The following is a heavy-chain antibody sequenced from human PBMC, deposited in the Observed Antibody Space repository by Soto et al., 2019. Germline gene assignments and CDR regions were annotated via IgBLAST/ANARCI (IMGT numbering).Heavy chain of an antibody. J-gene: IGHJ4*02. D-gene: IGHD2-2*01. V-gene: IGHV4-59*01. CDR1: GVSITSYY. CDR3: ARVSLGPGYD. Sequence: QVQLQESGPGLVKPSETLSLTCTVSGVSITSYYWSWIRQPPGKGLELIGHISSSGGTNYKPSLKSRVAISLDTSNNQLSLKWRSVTAADTAVYYCARVSLGPGYDWGQGILVTVSS. CDR2: ISSSGGT.